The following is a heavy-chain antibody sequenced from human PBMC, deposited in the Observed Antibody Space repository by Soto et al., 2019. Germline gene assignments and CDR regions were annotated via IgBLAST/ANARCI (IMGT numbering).Heavy chain of an antibody. D-gene: IGHD3-10*01. CDR2: ISYDGSNK. CDR3: ANSGVFFAYYFDY. Sequence: GGSLRLSCAASGFTFSSYGMHWVRQAPGKGLEWVAVISYDGSNKYYADSVKGRFTISRDNSKNTLYLQMNSLRAEDTAVYYCANSGVFFAYYFDYWGQGTLVTVSS. CDR1: GFTFSSYG. J-gene: IGHJ4*02. V-gene: IGHV3-30*18.